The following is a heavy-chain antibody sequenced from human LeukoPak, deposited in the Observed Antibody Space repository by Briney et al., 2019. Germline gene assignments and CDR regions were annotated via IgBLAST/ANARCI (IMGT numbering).Heavy chain of an antibody. D-gene: IGHD3-10*01. J-gene: IGHJ6*03. V-gene: IGHV1-69*05. CDR3: ARGIRGANYYYYYMDV. CDR1: GGTFSSYA. Sequence: ASVKVSCKASGGTFSSYAISWVRQAPGQGLEWMGGIIPIFGTANYAQKFQGRVTITTDESTCTAYMELSSLRSEDTAVYYCARGIRGANYYYYYMDVWGKGTTVTVSS. CDR2: IIPIFGTA.